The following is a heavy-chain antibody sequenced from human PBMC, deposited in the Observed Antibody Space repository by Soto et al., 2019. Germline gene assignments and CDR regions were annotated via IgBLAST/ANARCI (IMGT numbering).Heavy chain of an antibody. CDR2: IWYDGSNK. V-gene: IGHV3-33*01. CDR1: GFTFSSYG. CDR3: ARDGLRYCSGGSCYPVDY. D-gene: IGHD2-15*01. Sequence: QVQLVESGGGVVQPGRSLRLSCAASGFTFSSYGMHWVRQAPGKGLEWVAVIWYDGSNKYYADSVKGRFTISRDNSKKALYLQMNSMRAEDTAVYYCARDGLRYCSGGSCYPVDYWGQGTLVTVSS. J-gene: IGHJ4*02.